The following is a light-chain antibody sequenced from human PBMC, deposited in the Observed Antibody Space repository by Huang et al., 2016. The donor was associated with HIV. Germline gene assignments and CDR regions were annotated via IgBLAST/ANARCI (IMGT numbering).Light chain of an antibody. Sequence: EIVMTQTPATLSVSPGERAHLSCRASQSVENNLAWYQQKPGQAPRLLIYDAATRARRSAARFTGSGSGTEFTLTISSLQSEDFAVYYCQHYNNWPRFTFGQGTKLEIK. CDR2: DAA. J-gene: IGKJ2*01. CDR3: QHYNNWPRFT. CDR1: QSVENN. V-gene: IGKV3-15*01.